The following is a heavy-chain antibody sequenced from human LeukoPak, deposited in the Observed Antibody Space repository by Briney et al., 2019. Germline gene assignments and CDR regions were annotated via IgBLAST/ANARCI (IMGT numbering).Heavy chain of an antibody. J-gene: IGHJ6*03. CDR3: AKEYCSSTSCYTGNYYYYYYMDV. CDR2: ISGSGGST. CDR1: GFTFSSYA. D-gene: IGHD2-2*02. Sequence: GGSLRLSCAASGFTFSSYAMSCVRQAPGKGLEWVSAISGSGGSTYYADSVKGRFTISRDNSKNTLYLQMNSLRAEDTAVYYCAKEYCSSTSCYTGNYYYYYYMDVWGKGTTVTVSS. V-gene: IGHV3-23*01.